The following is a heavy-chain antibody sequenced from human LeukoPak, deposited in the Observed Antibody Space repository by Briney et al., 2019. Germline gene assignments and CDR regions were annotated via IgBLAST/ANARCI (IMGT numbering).Heavy chain of an antibody. D-gene: IGHD6-25*01. CDR2: INTNTGNP. V-gene: IGHV7-4-1*02. J-gene: IGHJ5*01. Sequence: ASVKVSCKASGYTFSRYAMSWLRQAPGQGREWMGWINTNTGNPTYAQGFTGRFVFSLDTSVRTAYLLISSLKAEDTAIYYCARGSEANNWFVSWGQGTLVTVSA. CDR3: ARGSEANNWFVS. CDR1: GYTFSRYA.